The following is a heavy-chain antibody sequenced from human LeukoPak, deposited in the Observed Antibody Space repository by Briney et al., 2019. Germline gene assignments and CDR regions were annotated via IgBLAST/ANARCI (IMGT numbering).Heavy chain of an antibody. J-gene: IGHJ6*03. Sequence: SETLSLTCTASGGSISSYYWSWIRQPAGKGLEWIGRIYTSGSTNYNPSLKSRVTMSVDTSKNQFSLKLSSVTAADTAVYYCARERGVAARPWYYDMDVWAKGPRSPSP. D-gene: IGHD6-6*01. CDR1: GGSISSYY. CDR3: ARERGVAARPWYYDMDV. V-gene: IGHV4-4*07. CDR2: IYTSGST.